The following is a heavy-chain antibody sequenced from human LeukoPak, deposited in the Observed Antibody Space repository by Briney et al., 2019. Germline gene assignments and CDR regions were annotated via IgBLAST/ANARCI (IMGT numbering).Heavy chain of an antibody. J-gene: IGHJ6*02. Sequence: GGSLRLSCAASGFTFSSYDMNWVRQAPGKGLDWVSYISSSGSSIYYEDSFKGRFTISRDNTKNTLYLQMNSLRAEDTAVYYCARALQRWAYNYYYYGMDVWGQGHTVTVSS. V-gene: IGHV3-48*03. CDR2: ISSSGSSI. D-gene: IGHD5-18*01. CDR1: GFTFSSYD. CDR3: ARALQRWAYNYYYYGMDV.